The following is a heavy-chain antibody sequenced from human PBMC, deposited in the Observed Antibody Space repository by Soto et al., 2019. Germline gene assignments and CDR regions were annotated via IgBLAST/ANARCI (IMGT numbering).Heavy chain of an antibody. CDR1: GYTFTSYG. D-gene: IGHD2-21*02. CDR2: ISGYNGNT. V-gene: IGHV1-18*01. Sequence: HVHLVQSGTEMKKPGASVKVSCKASGYTFTSYGISWVRQAPGQGLEWMGWISGYNGNTSYAQKFQGRVTMTTDTSTSTVHMELRSLRSDDTAIYYFARDVWGDNNWFDPWGQGTLVTVSS. CDR3: ARDVWGDNNWFDP. J-gene: IGHJ5*02.